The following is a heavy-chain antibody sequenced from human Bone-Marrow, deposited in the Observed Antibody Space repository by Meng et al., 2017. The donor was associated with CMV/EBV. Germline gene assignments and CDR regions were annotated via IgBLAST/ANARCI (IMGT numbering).Heavy chain of an antibody. J-gene: IGHJ6*02. V-gene: IGHV3-7*01. CDR3: ARDETGYCSSTSCHTPDYYYYYGMDV. D-gene: IGHD2-2*01. Sequence: GGSLRLSCAAAGFTFSSYWMSWVRQAPGKGLEWVAKIKQDGSEKYYVDSVKGRFTISRDNAKNSLYLQMNSLRAEDTAVYYCARDETGYCSSTSCHTPDYYYYYGMDVWGQGTTVTVSS. CDR1: GFTFSSYW. CDR2: IKQDGSEK.